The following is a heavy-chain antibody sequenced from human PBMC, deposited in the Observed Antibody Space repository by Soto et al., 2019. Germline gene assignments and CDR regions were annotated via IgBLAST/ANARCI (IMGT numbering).Heavy chain of an antibody. CDR3: ARASGSRNRSAFNI. J-gene: IGHJ3*02. Sequence: SETLSLTCIVSGGSISTSNYYWAWIRQPPGKALECSGSIRFSESTYYNPSRWSRVTISVDTSQNQISLSLGSVTAADTAVYYCARASGSRNRSAFNIWGNGTMVTVSS. V-gene: IGHV4-39*01. CDR1: GGSISTSNYY. D-gene: IGHD6-25*01. CDR2: IRFSEST.